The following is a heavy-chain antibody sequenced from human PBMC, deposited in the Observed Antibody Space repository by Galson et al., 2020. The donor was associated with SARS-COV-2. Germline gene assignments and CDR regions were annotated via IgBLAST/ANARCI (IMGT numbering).Heavy chain of an antibody. CDR1: GFTFSTYA. D-gene: IGHD2-21*02. CDR2: TTNTGGDT. J-gene: IGHJ4*02. V-gene: IGHV3-23*01. Sequence: GESLKISCAASGFTFSTYAMSWVRQAPGKGLEWVSSTTNTGGDTYFADSVKGRFTLSRDNSKNTLSLQMHSLRVDDTAVYYCTRHSGGNSDPPLHWGLGTLVTVSS. CDR3: TRHSGGNSDPPLH.